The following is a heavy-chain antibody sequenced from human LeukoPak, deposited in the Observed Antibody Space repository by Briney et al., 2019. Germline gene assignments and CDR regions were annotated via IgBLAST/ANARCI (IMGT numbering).Heavy chain of an antibody. CDR2: IYYSGST. D-gene: IGHD3-10*01. CDR3: ARAALYSYGSWGNFDS. J-gene: IGHJ4*02. Sequence: PSETLSLTCTVSGGSISSYYWSWIRQPPGKGLEWIGYIYYSGSTNYNPSLKSRVTISVDTSKNQFSLKLSSVTAADTAMYYCARAALYSYGSWGNFDSWGQGTLVTVSS. V-gene: IGHV4-59*12. CDR1: GGSISSYY.